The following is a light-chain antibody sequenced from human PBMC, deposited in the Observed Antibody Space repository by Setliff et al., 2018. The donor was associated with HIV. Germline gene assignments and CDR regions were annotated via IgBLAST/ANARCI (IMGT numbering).Light chain of an antibody. V-gene: IGLV2-23*02. Sequence: QSALTQPASVSGSPGQSITLSCTGTSSDVGSYNFVSWYQQHPGRAPKLMIYDVTKRPSGVSDRFSGSRSGNTASLTISGLQAEDEADYYCSSFAGRLHVFGTGTKVTVL. CDR3: SSFAGRLHV. J-gene: IGLJ1*01. CDR1: SSDVGSYNF. CDR2: DVT.